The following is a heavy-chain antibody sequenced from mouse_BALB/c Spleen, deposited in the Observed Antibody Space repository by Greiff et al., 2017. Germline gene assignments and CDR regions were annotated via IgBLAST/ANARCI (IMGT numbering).Heavy chain of an antibody. V-gene: IGHV5-17*02. CDR1: GFTFSSFG. Sequence: EVMLVESGGGLVQPGGSRKLSCAASGFTFSSFGMHWVRQAPEKGLEWVAYISSGSSTIYYADTVKGRFTISRDNPKNTLFLQMTSLRSEDTAMYYCARPDGYYAYAMDYWGRGTSVTVSS. CDR3: ARPDGYYAYAMDY. D-gene: IGHD2-3*01. CDR2: ISSGSSTI. J-gene: IGHJ4*01.